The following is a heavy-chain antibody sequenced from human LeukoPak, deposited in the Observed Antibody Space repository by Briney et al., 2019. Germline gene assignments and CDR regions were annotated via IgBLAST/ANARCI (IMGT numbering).Heavy chain of an antibody. CDR2: IYSGGST. Sequence: GGSLRLSCAASGFTFNNYAMSWVRQAPGKGLEWVSVIYSGGSTYYADSVKGRFTISRDNSKNTLYLQMNSLRAEDTAVYYCARGLLFDYWGQGTLVTVSS. CDR3: ARGLLFDY. J-gene: IGHJ4*02. CDR1: GFTFNNYA. V-gene: IGHV3-53*01.